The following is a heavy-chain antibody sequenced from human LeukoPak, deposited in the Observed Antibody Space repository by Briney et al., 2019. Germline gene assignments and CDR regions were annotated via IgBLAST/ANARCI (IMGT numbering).Heavy chain of an antibody. CDR2: ISSSGSTI. J-gene: IGHJ4*02. D-gene: IGHD3-10*01. CDR3: ARVLWFGEPYFDY. V-gene: IGHV3-48*03. Sequence: PGGSLRLSCAASGFTFSSYEMNWVRQAPGKGLEWVSYISSSGSTIYYADSVKGRFTISRDDAKNSLYLQMNSLRAEDTAVYYCARVLWFGEPYFDYWGQGTLVTVSS. CDR1: GFTFSSYE.